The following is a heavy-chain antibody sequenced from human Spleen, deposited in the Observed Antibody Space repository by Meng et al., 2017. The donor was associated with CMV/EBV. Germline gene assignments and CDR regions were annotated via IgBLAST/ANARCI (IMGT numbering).Heavy chain of an antibody. CDR3: ARPISSGYYRGDAFDI. CDR1: GFTFSNYW. V-gene: IGHV3-7*01. CDR2: IKKDGSEK. Sequence: GESLKISCTTSGFTFSNYWMTWVRQAPGKGLEWVANIKKDGSEKYYLDSVKGRFTVSRDNAKNSLYLQMNSLRAEDTAVYYCARPISSGYYRGDAFDIWGQGTMVTVSS. D-gene: IGHD3-22*01. J-gene: IGHJ3*02.